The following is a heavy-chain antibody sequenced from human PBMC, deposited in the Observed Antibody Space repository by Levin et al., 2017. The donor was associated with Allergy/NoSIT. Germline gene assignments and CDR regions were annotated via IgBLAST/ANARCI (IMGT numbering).Heavy chain of an antibody. V-gene: IGHV4-4*07. J-gene: IGHJ4*02. CDR2: IYTTGAT. CDR1: GDSMSGDY. CDR3: ARERMVRGVIDY. D-gene: IGHD3-10*01. Sequence: SETLSLTCTVSGDSMSGDYWTWIRQPAGRGLEWIGRIYTTGATDYNPSLKSRVTMSVDTSKNHLSLKLSSVNAADTAVYYCARERMVRGVIDYWGQGTLVTVSS.